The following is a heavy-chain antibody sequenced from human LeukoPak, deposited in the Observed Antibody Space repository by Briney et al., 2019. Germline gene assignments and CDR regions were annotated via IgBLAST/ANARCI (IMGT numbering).Heavy chain of an antibody. J-gene: IGHJ4*02. CDR1: GYSISSGYY. CDR2: IYHSGST. V-gene: IGHV4-38-2*02. Sequence: SETPSLTCTVSGYSISSGYYWGWIRQPPGKGLEWIGSIYHSGSTYYNPSLKSRVTISVDTSKNQFSLKLSSVTAADTAVYYCAREGIAAAGTRWAPIDYWGQGTLVTVSS. D-gene: IGHD6-13*01. CDR3: AREGIAAAGTRWAPIDY.